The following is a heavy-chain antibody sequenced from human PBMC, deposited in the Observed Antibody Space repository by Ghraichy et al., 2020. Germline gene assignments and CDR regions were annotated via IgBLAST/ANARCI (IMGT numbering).Heavy chain of an antibody. CDR3: AKGIGVLYYDGMDV. J-gene: IGHJ6*02. Sequence: GGSLTLSCAASGFTFDDCTMHWVRQAPGKGLEWVSLVSWDGGSTFYADSVKGRFTISRDNTGNSPYLQMNSLRSDDTALYFCAKGIGVLYYDGMDVWGQGTTVTVSS. V-gene: IGHV3-43*01. D-gene: IGHD3-16*01. CDR1: GFTFDDCT. CDR2: VSWDGGST.